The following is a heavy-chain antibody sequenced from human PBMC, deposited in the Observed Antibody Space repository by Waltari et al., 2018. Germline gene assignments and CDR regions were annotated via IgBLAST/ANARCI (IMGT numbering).Heavy chain of an antibody. D-gene: IGHD3-10*01. Sequence: EVQLVESGGRLVQPGTSLRLSCAASGFSFSAHYMDWVRQDPGKGLEWVARIRDKRFSYTRDYAASVKGRFIISRYDSKNSLSLQMNSLKTEDTAVYYCVRDYHGLGINWGQGTLVTVSS. CDR2: IRDKRFSYTR. V-gene: IGHV3-72*01. J-gene: IGHJ4*02. CDR3: VRDYHGLGIN. CDR1: GFSFSAHY.